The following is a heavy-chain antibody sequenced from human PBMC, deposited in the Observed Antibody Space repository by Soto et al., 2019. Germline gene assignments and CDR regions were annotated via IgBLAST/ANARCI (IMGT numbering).Heavy chain of an antibody. Sequence: SETLSLTCTVSGGSISSSSYYWGWIRQPPGKGLEWIGSIYYSGSTYYNPSLKSRVTISVDTSKNQFSLKLSSVTAADTAVYYCARHGRSANRSYGRGVDYWGQGTLVTVSS. CDR3: ARHGRSANRSYGRGVDY. CDR1: GGSISSSSYY. CDR2: IYYSGST. J-gene: IGHJ4*02. V-gene: IGHV4-39*01. D-gene: IGHD1-26*01.